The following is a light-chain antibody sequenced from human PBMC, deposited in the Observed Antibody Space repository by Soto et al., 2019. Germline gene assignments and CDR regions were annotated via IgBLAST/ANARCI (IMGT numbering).Light chain of an antibody. V-gene: IGKV3-11*01. CDR1: QSGTSY. CDR3: QPRYHWSFT. CDR2: DAS. J-gene: IGKJ5*01. Sequence: EIVLTQSPATLSLSPGERATLSCRVSQSGTSYLVWYQQQPGQAPRLLIYDASNRATGIPARFTGRESGTDFTLTISALEPESCALYYCQPRYHWSFTSGKGTRLEI.